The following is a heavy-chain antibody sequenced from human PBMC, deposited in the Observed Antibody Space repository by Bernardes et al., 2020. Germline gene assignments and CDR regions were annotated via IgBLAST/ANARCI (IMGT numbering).Heavy chain of an antibody. D-gene: IGHD3-16*01. CDR1: GYAFTPYA. CDR3: ARYTTRMMTSDS. Sequence: ASLKVYCKASGYAFTPYALNWVRQAPGRGLEWIGWINTNTGNSDYAQEFSGRFVFSLDTSVTTAYLEISSLTPGDSAVYYCARYTTRMMTSDSWGQGTRVTVSS. CDR2: INTNTGNS. J-gene: IGHJ5*01. V-gene: IGHV7-4-1*02.